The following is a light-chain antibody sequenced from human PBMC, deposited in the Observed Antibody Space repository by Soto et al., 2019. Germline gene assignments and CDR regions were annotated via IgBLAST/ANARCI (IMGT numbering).Light chain of an antibody. CDR2: EVS. V-gene: IGLV2-8*01. CDR3: SSYARNRDIL. J-gene: IGLJ2*01. CDR1: SSDVGGYNY. Sequence: QSVLTQPPSASGSPGQSVAISCTGTSSDVGGYNYVSWYQQHPGKAPKLMIYEVSKRPSGVPDRFSGSKSGNTASLTVSGLQAEDEADYYCSSYARNRDILSGGGTKVTVL.